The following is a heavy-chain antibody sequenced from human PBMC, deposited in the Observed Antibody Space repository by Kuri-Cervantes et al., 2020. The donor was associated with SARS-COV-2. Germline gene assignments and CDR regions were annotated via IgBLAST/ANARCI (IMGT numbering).Heavy chain of an antibody. Sequence: SETLSLTCAVYGGSFSAYYWSWIRQPPGKGLEWIGEINHSGSTNYSPSLKGRVTISVDTSKHQLSLKLSSVTAADTAVYYCAVSPGGVFDCWGQGTLVTVSS. CDR1: GGSFSAYY. CDR3: AVSPGGVFDC. CDR2: INHSGST. V-gene: IGHV4-34*01. D-gene: IGHD3-16*01. J-gene: IGHJ4*02.